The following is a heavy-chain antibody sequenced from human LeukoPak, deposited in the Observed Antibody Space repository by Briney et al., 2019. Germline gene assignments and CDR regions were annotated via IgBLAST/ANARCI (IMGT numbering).Heavy chain of an antibody. CDR1: GGSISSSGYY. CDR3: ARISLTGYAPNSGYFDY. Sequence: PSETLSLTCTVSGGSISSSGYYWGWIRQPPGKGLEWIGSIYYSGSTYYNPSLKSRVTISVDTSKKQFSLKLSSVTAADTAVYYCARISLTGYAPNSGYFDYWGQGTLVTVSS. D-gene: IGHD3-9*01. CDR2: IYYSGST. J-gene: IGHJ4*02. V-gene: IGHV4-39*07.